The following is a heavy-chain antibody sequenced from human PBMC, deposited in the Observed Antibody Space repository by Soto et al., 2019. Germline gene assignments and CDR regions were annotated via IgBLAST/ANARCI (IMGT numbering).Heavy chain of an antibody. CDR2: FDPEDGET. J-gene: IGHJ5*02. D-gene: IGHD3-3*01. CDR3: ATVLHITIFGASFDP. V-gene: IGHV1-24*01. CDR1: GYTLTELS. Sequence: ASVKVSCKVSGYTLTELSMHWVRQAPRKGLEWMGGFDPEDGETIYAQKFQGRVTMTEDTSTDTAYMELSSLRSEDTAVYYCATVLHITIFGASFDPWGQGTLVTVSS.